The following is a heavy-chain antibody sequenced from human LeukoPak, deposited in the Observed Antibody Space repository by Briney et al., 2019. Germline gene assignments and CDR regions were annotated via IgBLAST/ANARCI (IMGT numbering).Heavy chain of an antibody. CDR1: GYTFTSYG. V-gene: IGHV1-18*01. CDR2: ISAYNGNT. J-gene: IGHJ3*02. Sequence: ASVKVSCMASGYTFTSYGISWVRQAPGQGLEWMGWISAYNGNTNYAQKLQGRVTMTTDTSTSTAYMELRSLRSDDTAVYYCARVTPGVYAFDIWGQGTMVTVSS. D-gene: IGHD2-21*02. CDR3: ARVTPGVYAFDI.